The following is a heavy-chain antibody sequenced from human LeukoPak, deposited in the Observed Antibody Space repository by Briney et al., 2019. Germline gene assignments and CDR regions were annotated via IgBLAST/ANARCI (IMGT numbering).Heavy chain of an antibody. CDR1: GGSISSYY. Sequence: SETLSLTCTVSGGSISSYYWSWIRQPPGKGLEWIGYIYYSGSTNYNPSLKSRVTTSVDPSKNQFSLKLSSVTAADTAVYYCARGWSSWAYGDATFDYWGQGTLVTVSS. D-gene: IGHD4-17*01. CDR2: IYYSGST. CDR3: ARGWSSWAYGDATFDY. V-gene: IGHV4-59*01. J-gene: IGHJ4*02.